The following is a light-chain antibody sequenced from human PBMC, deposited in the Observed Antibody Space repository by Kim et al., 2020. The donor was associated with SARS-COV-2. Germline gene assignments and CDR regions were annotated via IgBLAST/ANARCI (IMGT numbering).Light chain of an antibody. CDR1: RSLSAN. Sequence: VSTGARASLACRASRSLSANLAWYQQKPGQGPRLLIYGASPRATGIPARFSGSGSGTEFTLTISSLQSEDFAVYYCQHYNIWPWTFGQGTKVDIK. CDR3: QHYNIWPWT. CDR2: GAS. V-gene: IGKV3-15*01. J-gene: IGKJ1*01.